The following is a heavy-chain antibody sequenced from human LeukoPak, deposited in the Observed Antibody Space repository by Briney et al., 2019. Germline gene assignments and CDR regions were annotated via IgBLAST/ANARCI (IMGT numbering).Heavy chain of an antibody. D-gene: IGHD3-10*01. CDR1: GFTFSSYA. Sequence: GGSLTLSCAASGFTFSSYAMSWVRQAPGKGLEWVSAISGSGGSTYYADSVKGRFTISRDNSKNTLYLQMNSLRAEDTAVYYCAKGSSLTMVRGVKRTAGIGYFDYWGQGTLVTVSS. CDR2: ISGSGGST. V-gene: IGHV3-23*01. CDR3: AKGSSLTMVRGVKRTAGIGYFDY. J-gene: IGHJ4*02.